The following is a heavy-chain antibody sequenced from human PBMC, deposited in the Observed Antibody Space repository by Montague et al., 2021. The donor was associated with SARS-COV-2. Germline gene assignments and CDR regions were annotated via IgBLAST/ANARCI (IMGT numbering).Heavy chain of an antibody. J-gene: IGHJ2*01. CDR1: GVAIIGHC. Sequence: SETLSLTCSVSGVAIIGHCSSGLPYAPGKLPEWICSLQHGGNTKYNPSLKSRATISVDTSKNQFAPRLSSVTAADTAVYYCAREFRIELWQTNWYFGLWGRGTLVTVSS. CDR3: AREFRIELWQTNWYFGL. V-gene: IGHV4-59*11. D-gene: IGHD3-16*01. CDR2: LQHGGNT.